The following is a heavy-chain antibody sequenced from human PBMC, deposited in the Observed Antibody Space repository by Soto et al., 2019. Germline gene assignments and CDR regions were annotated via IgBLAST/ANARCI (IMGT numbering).Heavy chain of an antibody. CDR2: INHSGST. CDR1: GGSFSGYY. D-gene: IGHD3-10*01. J-gene: IGHJ5*02. Sequence: QVQLQQWGAGLLKPSETLSLTCAVYGGSFSGYYWRWIRQPPGKGLEWIGEINHSGSTNYNPSLKSRVTISVDTSKNQFSLKLSSVTAADTAVYYCARADSGSGSPFGNWFDPWGQGTLVTVSS. CDR3: ARADSGSGSPFGNWFDP. V-gene: IGHV4-34*01.